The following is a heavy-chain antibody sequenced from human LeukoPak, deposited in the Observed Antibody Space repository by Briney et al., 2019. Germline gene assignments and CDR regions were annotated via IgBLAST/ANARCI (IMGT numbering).Heavy chain of an antibody. CDR3: AKGDGGYYLIDF. Sequence: RGSLRLSCAASGFTFSSYAMTWVRQAPGKGLEYVSTISDRGDTYYADSLKGRFTISRDNSKNTVYLQMNSLRADDTAVYYCAKGDGGYYLIDFWGQGTLVTVSS. D-gene: IGHD3-22*01. V-gene: IGHV3-23*01. CDR1: GFTFSSYA. CDR2: ISDRGDT. J-gene: IGHJ4*02.